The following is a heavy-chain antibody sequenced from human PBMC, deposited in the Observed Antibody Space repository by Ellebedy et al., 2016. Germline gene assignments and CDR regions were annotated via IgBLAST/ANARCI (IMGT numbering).Heavy chain of an antibody. D-gene: IGHD4-17*01. J-gene: IGHJ4*02. CDR1: GFTFSKYG. V-gene: IGHV3-30*18. Sequence: GESLKISXAASGFTFSKYGMHWVRQAPGKGLEWVAIISYDGSNKYYADSVKGRLTISRDNSKNTLYLQMNSLRAEDTAVYYCAKAGDYGDLGYWGQGTLVTVSS. CDR2: ISYDGSNK. CDR3: AKAGDYGDLGY.